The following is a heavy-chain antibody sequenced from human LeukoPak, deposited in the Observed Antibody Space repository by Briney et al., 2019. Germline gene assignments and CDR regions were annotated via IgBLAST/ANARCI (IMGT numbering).Heavy chain of an antibody. CDR3: ARLGDYFWSGYAYAFDI. Sequence: GGSLRLSCAASGFAFSTYWMHWVRQAAGKGLVWVSRINSDGSSTTYADSVKGRFTISRDNAKNTLYLQMNSLRAEDTAVYYCARLGDYFWSGYAYAFDIWGQGTMVAVSS. V-gene: IGHV3-74*01. J-gene: IGHJ3*02. CDR1: GFAFSTYW. CDR2: INSDGSST. D-gene: IGHD3-3*01.